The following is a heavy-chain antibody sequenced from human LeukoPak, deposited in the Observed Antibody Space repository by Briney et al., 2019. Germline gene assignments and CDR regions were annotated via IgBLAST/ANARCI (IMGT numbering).Heavy chain of an antibody. D-gene: IGHD3-9*01. CDR1: GFTFSSYE. V-gene: IGHV3-21*01. J-gene: IGHJ4*02. Sequence: PGGSLRLSCAASGFTFSSYEMKWVRQAPGKGLEWVSSISSRSSDIYYAASVKGRFTISRDNDRNSLYLKMNSLRGEDTAVYYCARALYYDILTGYQTHTYYFDYWGQGTLVTVSS. CDR2: ISSRSSDI. CDR3: ARALYYDILTGYQTHTYYFDY.